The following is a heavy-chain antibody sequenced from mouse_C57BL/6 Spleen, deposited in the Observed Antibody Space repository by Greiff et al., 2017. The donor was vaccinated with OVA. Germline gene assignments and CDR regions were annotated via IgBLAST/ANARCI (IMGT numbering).Heavy chain of an antibody. D-gene: IGHD2-1*01. V-gene: IGHV5-4*01. CDR2: ISDGGSYT. CDR3: ARDEEDGNYEYYFDY. Sequence: EVQLVESGGGLVKPGGSLKLSCATSGFTFSSYAMSWVRQTPEKRLEWVATISDGGSYTYYPDNVKGRFTISRDNAKNNLYLQMSHLKSEDTAMYYCARDEEDGNYEYYFDYWGQGTTLTVSS. J-gene: IGHJ2*01. CDR1: GFTFSSYA.